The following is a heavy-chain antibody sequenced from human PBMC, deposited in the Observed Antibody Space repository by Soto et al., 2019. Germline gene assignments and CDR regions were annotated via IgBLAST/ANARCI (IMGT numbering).Heavy chain of an antibody. D-gene: IGHD3-9*01. V-gene: IGHV4-30-2*01. CDR3: ARWYYDILNGSRGNWFDP. J-gene: IGHJ5*02. CDR1: GGSISSGGYS. Sequence: NPXATLSLTFAVSGGSISSGGYSWSWIRQPPGKGLEWIGYIYHSGSTYYNPSLKSRVTISVDRSKNQFSLKLSSVTAADTAVYYCARWYYDILNGSRGNWFDPWGQGTLVTVSS. CDR2: IYHSGST.